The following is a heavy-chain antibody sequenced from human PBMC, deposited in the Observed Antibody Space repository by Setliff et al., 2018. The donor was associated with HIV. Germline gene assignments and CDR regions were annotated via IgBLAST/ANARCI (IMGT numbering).Heavy chain of an antibody. CDR2: IRENAYGGTT. CDR3: ITDRLPGGGTYYTGFLGY. Sequence: GGSLRLSCTGSEFNFNAYAMSWVRQAPGKGLEWVGLIRENAYGGTTEHAASVRGRFTISRDDSKSIAYLQMNSLKTEDTAVYYCITDRLPGGGTYYTGFLGYWGLGTLVTVSS. V-gene: IGHV3-49*04. CDR1: EFNFNAYA. D-gene: IGHD1-26*01. J-gene: IGHJ4*02.